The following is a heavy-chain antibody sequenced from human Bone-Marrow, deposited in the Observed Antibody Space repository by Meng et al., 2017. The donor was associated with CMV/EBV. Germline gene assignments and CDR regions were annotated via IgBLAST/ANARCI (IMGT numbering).Heavy chain of an antibody. J-gene: IGHJ4*02. D-gene: IGHD2-15*01. CDR2: IRYDGSNK. CDR1: GFTFSSYG. Sequence: GESLKISCAASGFTFSSYGMHWVRQAPGKGLEWVAFIRYDGSNKYYADSVKGRFTISRDNSKNTLYLQMNSLRAEDTAVYYCARASCSGGSCYSLIDYWGQGTLVTVSS. V-gene: IGHV3-30*02. CDR3: ARASCSGGSCYSLIDY.